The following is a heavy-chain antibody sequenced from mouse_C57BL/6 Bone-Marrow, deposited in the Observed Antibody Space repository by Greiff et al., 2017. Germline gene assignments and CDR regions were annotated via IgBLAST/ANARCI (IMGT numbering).Heavy chain of an antibody. Sequence: QVQLLQPGADLVKPGASVTMSCKASGYTFTSYWITWVQQRPGQGLEWIGEIYPGSGSTYYNEKFKSKATLTVDTTSSTAYMQLSSLTSEDSAVYYCARWGKLRLPYYYAMDYWGQGTSVTVSS. CDR2: IYPGSGST. V-gene: IGHV1-55*01. CDR3: ARWGKLRLPYYYAMDY. J-gene: IGHJ4*01. CDR1: GYTFTSYW. D-gene: IGHD3-2*02.